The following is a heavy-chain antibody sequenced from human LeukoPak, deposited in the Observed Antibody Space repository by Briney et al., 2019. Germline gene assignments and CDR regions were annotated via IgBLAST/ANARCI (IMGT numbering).Heavy chain of an antibody. CDR3: ARHDILTGYYPWWFDP. CDR1: GYSFTSYW. V-gene: IGHV5-10-1*01. D-gene: IGHD3-9*01. J-gene: IGHJ5*02. Sequence: GESLRISCKGSGYSFTSYWISWVRQMPGKGLERMGRIDPSDSYTNYSPSFQGHVTISADKSISTAYLQWSSLKASDTAMYYCARHDILTGYYPWWFDPWGQGTLVTVSS. CDR2: IDPSDSYT.